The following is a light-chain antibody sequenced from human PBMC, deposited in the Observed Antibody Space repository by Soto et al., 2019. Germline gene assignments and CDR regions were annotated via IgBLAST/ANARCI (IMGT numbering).Light chain of an antibody. J-gene: IGKJ2*01. V-gene: IGKV1-5*03. CDR3: QQYNSYPYT. CDR1: QSISSW. CDR2: KAS. Sequence: DIQMTQSPSTLSASVGDRVSITCRASQSISSWLAWYQQKPGKAPKFLLYKASSLESGVPSRFSGSGSGTEFTLTISSLQPDDSATYYCQQYNSYPYTFGQGTKLEIK.